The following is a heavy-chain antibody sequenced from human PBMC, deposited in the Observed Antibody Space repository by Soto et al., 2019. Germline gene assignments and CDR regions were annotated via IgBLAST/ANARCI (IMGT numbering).Heavy chain of an antibody. J-gene: IGHJ4*02. CDR3: VKDHAMVETDCDY. CDR1: GFTFSSYG. Sequence: QVQLVESGGGVVQPGRSLRLSCAASGFTFSSYGMHWVRQAPGKGLEWVAVISYDGSNKYYADSVKGRFTISRDNSKNKLYLQMNSLRAEDKAVYYCVKDHAMVETDCDYWGQGTLVTVSS. D-gene: IGHD5-18*01. CDR2: ISYDGSNK. V-gene: IGHV3-30*18.